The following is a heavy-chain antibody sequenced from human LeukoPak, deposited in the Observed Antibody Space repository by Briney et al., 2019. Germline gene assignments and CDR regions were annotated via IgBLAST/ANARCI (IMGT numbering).Heavy chain of an antibody. J-gene: IGHJ3*02. V-gene: IGHV3-30*03. D-gene: IGHD4-11*01. CDR2: ISYDGSNK. CDR3: ARDFSKGINAFDI. Sequence: HPGGSLRLSCAASGFTFSSYGMHWVRQAPGKGLEWVAVISYDGSNKYYADSVKGRFTISRDNSKNTLYLQMNSLRAEDTAVYYCARDFSKGINAFDIWGQGTMVTVSS. CDR1: GFTFSSYG.